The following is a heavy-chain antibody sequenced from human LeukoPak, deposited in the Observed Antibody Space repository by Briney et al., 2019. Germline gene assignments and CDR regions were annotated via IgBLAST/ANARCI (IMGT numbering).Heavy chain of an antibody. CDR2: IRSKANSYAT. CDR1: GFTFSGSA. V-gene: IGHV3-73*01. Sequence: GGSQRLSCAASGFTFSGSAMHWVRQASGKGLEWVGRIRSKANSYATAYAASVKGRFTISRDDSKNTAYLQMNSLKTEDTAVYYCTRMVAARSFYYYYYMDVWGKGTTVTISS. CDR3: TRMVAARSFYYYYYMDV. D-gene: IGHD2-15*01. J-gene: IGHJ6*03.